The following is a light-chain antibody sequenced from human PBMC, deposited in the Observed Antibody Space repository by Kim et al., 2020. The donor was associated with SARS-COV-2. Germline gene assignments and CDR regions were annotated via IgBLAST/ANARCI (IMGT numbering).Light chain of an antibody. J-gene: IGKJ5*01. V-gene: IGKV3-11*01. CDR3: QQRSS. CDR2: DAS. CDR1: ESVSNY. Sequence: PTLSFSPEERATHSGRAIESVSNYLAWYQQRPGQAPRLLIYDASKRAIGIPARFSGSGSGTDFTLTISRLEPEDSAVYFCQQRSSFGQGTRLEIK.